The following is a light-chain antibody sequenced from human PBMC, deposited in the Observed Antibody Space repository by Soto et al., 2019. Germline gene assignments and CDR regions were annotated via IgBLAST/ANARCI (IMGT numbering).Light chain of an antibody. Sequence: EIVLTQSPGTLSLSPGERATLSCRASQSVSNNYLAWYQQKPGQAPRLLIYVAANRATGIPDRFSGSGSGTDFTLTTSRLEPEDFAVYYCQQYGSSPRTFGQGTQVDI. CDR1: QSVSNNY. J-gene: IGKJ1*01. CDR2: VAA. CDR3: QQYGSSPRT. V-gene: IGKV3-20*01.